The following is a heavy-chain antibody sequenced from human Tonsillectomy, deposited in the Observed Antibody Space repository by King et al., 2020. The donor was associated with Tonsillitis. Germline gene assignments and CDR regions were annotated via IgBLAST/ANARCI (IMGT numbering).Heavy chain of an antibody. J-gene: IGHJ4*02. CDR2: IYSGGKT. D-gene: IGHD3-22*01. CDR3: ASGYKHYDTTSYSPGLEN. CDR1: GFTVTRNY. V-gene: IGHV3-53*01. Sequence: VQLVESGGGLKERGGSLRLSCAVSGFTVTRNYMSWVRQAPGKGLEWVSTIYSGGKTYYADSVKGRFTIARDNSKNTLYLQLNSLRAEDTAVYFCASGYKHYDTTSYSPGLENWGQGALVTVSS.